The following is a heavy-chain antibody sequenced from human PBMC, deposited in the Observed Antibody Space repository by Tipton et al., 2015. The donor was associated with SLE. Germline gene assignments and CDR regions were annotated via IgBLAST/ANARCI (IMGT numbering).Heavy chain of an antibody. CDR2: IYTSGRT. J-gene: IGHJ4*02. Sequence: TLSLTCTVSGGSISSGSYFWSWFRQPAGKGLEWFGHIYTSGRTNSNPSLKSRVTISVDTSKNQYSLRLTSVTAADTAGYYCARLAIAAAGGRWGQGTLVTVSS. D-gene: IGHD6-13*01. CDR1: GGSISSGSYF. CDR3: ARLAIAAAGGR. V-gene: IGHV4-61*09.